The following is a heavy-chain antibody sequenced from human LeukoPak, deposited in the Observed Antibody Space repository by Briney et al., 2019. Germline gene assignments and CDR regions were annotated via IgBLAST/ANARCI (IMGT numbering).Heavy chain of an antibody. D-gene: IGHD1-26*01. CDR1: GGSFSGYY. CDR3: ARHKRGSYPNWFDP. Sequence: PSETLSLTCAVYGGSFSGYYWSWIRQPPGKGLEWIGEINHSGSTNYNPSLKSRVTISVDTSKNQFSLKLSSVTAADTAVYYCARHKRGSYPNWFDPWGQGTLVTVSS. J-gene: IGHJ5*02. CDR2: INHSGST. V-gene: IGHV4-34*01.